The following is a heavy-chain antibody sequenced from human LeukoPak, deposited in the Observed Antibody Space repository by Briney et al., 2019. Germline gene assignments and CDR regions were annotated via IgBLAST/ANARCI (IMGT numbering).Heavy chain of an antibody. V-gene: IGHV1-2*02. CDR1: GYTFTAYY. J-gene: IGHJ4*02. D-gene: IGHD3-10*01. Sequence: GASVKVSCKASGYTFTAYYMHWVRHAPGQGLEWMGWINPNSGGTNYAQKFQGRVTMTRDTSISTAYMELSRLRSDDTAVYYCARGLWFGELFDYWGQGTLVTVSS. CDR3: ARGLWFGELFDY. CDR2: INPNSGGT.